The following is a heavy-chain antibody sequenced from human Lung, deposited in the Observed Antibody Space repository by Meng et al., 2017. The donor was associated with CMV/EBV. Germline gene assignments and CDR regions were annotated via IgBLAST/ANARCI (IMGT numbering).Heavy chain of an antibody. CDR3: TANDREGPVSF. J-gene: IGHJ4*02. V-gene: IGHV3-7*01. D-gene: IGHD1-1*01. CDR1: GFIFSYYW. CDR2: INQDGSER. Sequence: EASGFIFSYYWMHWVRQVPGKGLEWVVNINQDGSERNYVDSVKGRVTISRDNAKNSLYLQMNSLRVEDTAIYYCTANDREGPVSFWGQGTLVTVSS.